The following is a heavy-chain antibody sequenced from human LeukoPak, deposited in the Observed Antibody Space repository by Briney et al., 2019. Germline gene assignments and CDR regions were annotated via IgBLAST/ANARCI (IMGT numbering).Heavy chain of an antibody. CDR3: AKAPVTTCRGAYCYPFDY. CDR2: ISDSGNT. Sequence: GGSLRLSCAASGFTFDDYGMSWVRQAPGKGLEWVSAISDSGNTYHADSVKGRFTISRDSSKNTLFLQMNRLRPEDAAVYYCAKAPVTTCRGAYCYPFDYWGQGTLVTVSS. D-gene: IGHD2-21*01. V-gene: IGHV3-23*01. J-gene: IGHJ4*02. CDR1: GFTFDDYG.